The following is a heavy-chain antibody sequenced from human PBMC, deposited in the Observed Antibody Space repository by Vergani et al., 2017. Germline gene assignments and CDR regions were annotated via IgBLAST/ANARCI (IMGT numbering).Heavy chain of an antibody. D-gene: IGHD2-15*01. Sequence: EVQLVESGGGIVKPGGSLRLSCVASGFSFRNAWMNWVRRTPGKGLEWVGRIKSTFDRVTTDYAAAVKGRFTISRDDSKNTLFLQMNGLKTEDIGVYYCTRDARYCSDGSCYWLRDQRYYGMDVWGQGTTVTVSS. J-gene: IGHJ6*02. CDR3: TRDARYCSDGSCYWLRDQRYYGMDV. CDR2: IKSTFDRVTT. V-gene: IGHV3-15*07. CDR1: GFSFRNAW.